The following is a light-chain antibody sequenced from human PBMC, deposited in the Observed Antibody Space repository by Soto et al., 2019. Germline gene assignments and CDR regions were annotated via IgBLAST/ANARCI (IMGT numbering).Light chain of an antibody. CDR2: KAS. V-gene: IGKV1-5*03. J-gene: IGKJ2*01. CDR1: QSLSYW. Sequence: DIQMTQSPSTLSSSVGDTVTLTCRASQSLSYWLAWYQQKPGQAPKLLIHKASTLESGVPSRFSGSGSGTEFTLTISSLQPDDFATFYCQQYDRFPYTFGQGTKLEI. CDR3: QQYDRFPYT.